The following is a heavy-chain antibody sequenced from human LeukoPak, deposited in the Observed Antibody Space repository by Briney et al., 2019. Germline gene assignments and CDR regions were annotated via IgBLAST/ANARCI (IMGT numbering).Heavy chain of an antibody. J-gene: IGHJ4*02. Sequence: GGSLRLSCAASGFTSDDYAMPWVRQAPGKGLEWVSGISWNSGSIGYADSVKGRFTISRDNSKNTLYLQMNSLRAEDTAVYYCANDPVGAPPDYWGQGTLVTVSS. CDR2: ISWNSGSI. CDR3: ANDPVGAPPDY. CDR1: GFTSDDYA. D-gene: IGHD1-26*01. V-gene: IGHV3-9*02.